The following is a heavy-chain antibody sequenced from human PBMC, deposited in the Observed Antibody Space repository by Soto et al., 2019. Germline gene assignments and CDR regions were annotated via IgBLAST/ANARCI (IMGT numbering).Heavy chain of an antibody. Sequence: GGSLRLSCAASGFTFSNYDMSWVRQAPGKGLEWVSTISGNGGSTYYADSVKGRFTISRDNSKNTLYLQMNSLRAEDTAVYYCAKDFHRLVVCGGDCCPEYFQQWGQGTLVIVSS. CDR2: ISGNGGST. V-gene: IGHV3-23*01. D-gene: IGHD2-21*01. CDR3: AKDFHRLVVCGGDCCPEYFQQ. J-gene: IGHJ1*01. CDR1: GFTFSNYD.